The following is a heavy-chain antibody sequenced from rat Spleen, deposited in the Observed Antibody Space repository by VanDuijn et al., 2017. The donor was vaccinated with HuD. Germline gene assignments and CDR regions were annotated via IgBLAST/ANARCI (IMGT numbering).Heavy chain of an antibody. CDR1: GFTFTDFY. CDR2: ISYDGSST. Sequence: EVQLVESDGGLVRPGRSLKLSCATSGFTFTDFYMAWVRQAPTKGLEWVATISYDGSSTYYRDSVKGRFTISRDNAKSTLYLQMDSLRSEDTATYYCTTGFDYWGQGVMVTVSS. D-gene: IGHD5-1*01. V-gene: IGHV5-29*01. CDR3: TTGFDY. J-gene: IGHJ2*01.